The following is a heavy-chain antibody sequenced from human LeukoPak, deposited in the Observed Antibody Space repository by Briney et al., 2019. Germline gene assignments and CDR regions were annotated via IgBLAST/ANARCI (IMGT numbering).Heavy chain of an antibody. D-gene: IGHD3-10*01. Sequence: SETLSLTCTVSGGSISSSSYYCGWIRQPPGKGLEWIGSIYYSGSTYYNPSLKSRVTISVDTSKNQFSLKLSSVTAADTAVYYCARQGTAITMVRGVRPGYWGQGTLVTVSS. CDR1: GGSISSSSYY. CDR2: IYYSGST. J-gene: IGHJ4*02. CDR3: ARQGTAITMVRGVRPGY. V-gene: IGHV4-39*01.